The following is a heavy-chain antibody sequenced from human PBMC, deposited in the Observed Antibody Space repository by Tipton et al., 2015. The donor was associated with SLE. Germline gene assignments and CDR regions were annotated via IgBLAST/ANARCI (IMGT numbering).Heavy chain of an antibody. J-gene: IGHJ5*02. CDR3: ARDVVAARTWFDP. CDR2: IYTSGST. CDR1: GGSISSYY. Sequence: TLSLTCTVSGGSISSYYWSWIRQPPGKGLEWIGYIYTSGSTNYNPSLKSRVTISVDTSKNQSSLKLSSVTAADTAVFYCARDVVAARTWFDPWGQGTLVTVSS. V-gene: IGHV4-4*08. D-gene: IGHD6-6*01.